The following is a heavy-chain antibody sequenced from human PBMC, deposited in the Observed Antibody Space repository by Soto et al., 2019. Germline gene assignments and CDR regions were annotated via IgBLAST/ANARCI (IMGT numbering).Heavy chain of an antibody. CDR2: IYTSGST. CDR1: GGSISSYY. D-gene: IGHD6-19*01. Sequence: SETLSLTCTVSGGSISSYYWIWIRQPAGKGLEWIGRIYTSGSTNYNPSLKSRVTMSVDTSKNQFSLKLSSVTAADTAVYYCARFHADSSGWYENFDYWGQGTLVTVSS. V-gene: IGHV4-4*07. J-gene: IGHJ4*02. CDR3: ARFHADSSGWYENFDY.